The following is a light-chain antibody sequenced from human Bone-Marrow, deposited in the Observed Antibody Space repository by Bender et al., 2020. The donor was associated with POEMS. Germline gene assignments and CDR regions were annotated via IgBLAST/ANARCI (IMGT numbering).Light chain of an antibody. V-gene: IGLV3-1*01. Sequence: SYELTQPPSVSVSPGQTATISCSGADLGDKYISWYQQKTGQSPVLVIYADDKRSSGIPERFSGSNSGITATLTISGAQAMDEADYYCQAWDRYTRIFGGGTKVTVL. J-gene: IGLJ2*01. CDR3: QAWDRYTRI. CDR1: DLGDKY. CDR2: ADD.